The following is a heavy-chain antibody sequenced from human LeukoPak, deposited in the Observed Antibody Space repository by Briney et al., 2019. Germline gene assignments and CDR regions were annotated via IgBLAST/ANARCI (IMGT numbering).Heavy chain of an antibody. CDR2: IERDASNT. CDR1: GFAFGSHW. D-gene: IGHD5-24*01. J-gene: IGHJ4*02. V-gene: IGHV3-74*01. Sequence: GGSLRLSCAASGFAFGSHWMHWVRQVPGKGLMWVARIERDASNTRYADSVKGRFTISRDNPKNSLYLQMNSLRVEDTAVYYCERTSIRMATAGLVDSWGQGTLVTVSS. CDR3: ERTSIRMATAGLVDS.